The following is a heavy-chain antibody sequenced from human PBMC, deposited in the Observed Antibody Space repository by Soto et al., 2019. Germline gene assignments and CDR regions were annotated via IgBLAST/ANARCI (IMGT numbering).Heavy chain of an antibody. CDR3: ARARPLGYCSGGSCLTYFDY. D-gene: IGHD2-15*01. V-gene: IGHV4-30-4*01. J-gene: IGHJ4*02. CDR2: IYYSGST. CDR1: GGSSSSGDYY. Sequence: SLTLPLTWTVSGGSSSSGDYYWSWIRQHTGKGLEWIGYIYYSGSTYYNPSLKSRVTTSVDTSKNQFSLKLSSVTAADTAVYYCARARPLGYCSGGSCLTYFDYWGQGTLVTVSS.